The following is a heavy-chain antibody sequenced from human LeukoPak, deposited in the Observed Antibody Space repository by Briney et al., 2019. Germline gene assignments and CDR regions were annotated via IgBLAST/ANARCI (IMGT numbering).Heavy chain of an antibody. CDR1: GDRVFSNSAA. J-gene: IGHJ3*02. D-gene: IGHD6-19*01. V-gene: IGHV6-1*01. Sequence: TLSLTCAISGDRVFSNSAAGNWTRKSPPKALEGLGRTYYRSKWYNDYAVSVKSRITINPDTSKNQFSLQLNSVTPEDTAVYYCARGQWLEDAFDIWGQGTMVTVSS. CDR2: TYYRSKWYN. CDR3: ARGQWLEDAFDI.